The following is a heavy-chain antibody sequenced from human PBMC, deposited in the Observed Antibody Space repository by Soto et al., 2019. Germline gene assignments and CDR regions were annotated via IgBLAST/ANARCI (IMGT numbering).Heavy chain of an antibody. CDR1: GDSVSNDNYY. V-gene: IGHV4-61*01. CDR2: IYYSGTT. CDR3: ARSQRGRTAYTFDY. D-gene: IGHD3-16*01. Sequence: SETLSLTCAVSGDSVSNDNYYWGWIRQPPGKGLEWIGYIYYSGTTNYNSYLKSRLSLSVDMSKNQFSLKLASVTAADTAVYFCARSQRGRTAYTFDYWGQGALVTVSS. J-gene: IGHJ4*02.